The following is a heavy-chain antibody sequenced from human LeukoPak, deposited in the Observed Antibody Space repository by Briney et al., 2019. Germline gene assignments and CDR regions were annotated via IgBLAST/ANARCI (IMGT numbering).Heavy chain of an antibody. CDR3: AKDSSNYYGSGTNWFDP. Sequence: PGGSLRLSCAASGFTFNNFAMSWVRQAPGKGLEWVSAISGSGGSTYYADSVKGRFTISRDNSKNTLYLQMSSLRAEDTAVYYCAKDSSNYYGSGTNWFDPWGQGTLVTVSS. CDR2: ISGSGGST. CDR1: GFTFNNFA. J-gene: IGHJ5*02. D-gene: IGHD3-10*01. V-gene: IGHV3-23*01.